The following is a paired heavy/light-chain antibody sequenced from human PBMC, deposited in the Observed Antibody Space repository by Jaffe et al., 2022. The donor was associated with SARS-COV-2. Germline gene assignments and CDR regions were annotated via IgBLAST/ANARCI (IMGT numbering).Heavy chain of an antibody. Sequence: QVQLVESGGGLVKPGGSLRLSCAASGFSFSDYYMSWIRQSPGKGLEWVSYIDSGSTNIYYADSVKGRFTISRDNANNSLYLQMDSLRAEDTAVYYCARRTGNLDYWGQGALVTVSS. D-gene: IGHD1-1*01. V-gene: IGHV3-11*01. CDR3: ARRTGNLDY. J-gene: IGHJ4*02. CDR2: IDSGSTNI. CDR1: GFSFSDYY.
Light chain of an antibody. V-gene: IGKV2-30*01. J-gene: IGKJ2*01. CDR1: QSLVYTDGNTY. CDR2: KVS. CDR3: MQGTHWPKYT. Sequence: DVVMTQSPLSLAVTLGQPASISCRSSQSLVYTDGNTYLNWFHQRPGQSPRRLIYKVSNRDSGVPDRFSGSGSGTDFTLKISRVEAEDVGVYYCMQGTHWPKYTFGQGTKLEIK.